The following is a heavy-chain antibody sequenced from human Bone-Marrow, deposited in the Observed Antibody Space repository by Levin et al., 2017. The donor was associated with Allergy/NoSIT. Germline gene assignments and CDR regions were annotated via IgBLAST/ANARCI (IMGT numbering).Heavy chain of an antibody. Sequence: ASVKVSCKVTGYTLTELPMHWVRQAPGNGLEWMGTFDPEDAETISAEKFQGRVTMTEDTSTDTAYMELSSLRPEDTAVYYCATRRGPTCDYDLVYLHSMDVWGQGTTVTVSS. V-gene: IGHV1-24*01. CDR3: ATRRGPTCDYDLVYLHSMDV. CDR1: GYTLTELP. J-gene: IGHJ6*02. CDR2: FDPEDAET. D-gene: IGHD1-26*01.